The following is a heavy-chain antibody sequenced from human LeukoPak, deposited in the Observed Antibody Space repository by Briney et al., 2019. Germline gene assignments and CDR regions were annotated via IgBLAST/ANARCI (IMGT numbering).Heavy chain of an antibody. CDR3: ARLIAAAYY. J-gene: IGHJ4*02. Sequence: SETLSLTCTVSGGSISSSSYYWGWIRQPPGKGLEWVGSIYYSGSTYYNPSLKSRVTISVDTSKNQFSLKLSSVTAADTAVYYCARLIAAAYYWGQGTLVTVSS. D-gene: IGHD6-13*01. CDR1: GGSISSSSYY. CDR2: IYYSGST. V-gene: IGHV4-39*01.